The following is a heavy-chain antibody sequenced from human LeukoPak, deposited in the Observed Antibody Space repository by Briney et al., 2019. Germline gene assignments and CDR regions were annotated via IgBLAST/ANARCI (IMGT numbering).Heavy chain of an antibody. D-gene: IGHD5-24*01. CDR3: ARIRDGYNPMYYFDY. J-gene: IGHJ4*02. V-gene: IGHV1-69*05. CDR1: GGTFSSYA. CDR2: IIPIFGTA. Sequence: ASVKVSCKASGGTFSSYAISWVRQAPGQGLEWMGRIIPIFGTANYAQKFQGRVTITTDESTSTAYMELSSLRSEDTAVYYCARIRDGYNPMYYFDYWGQGTLVTVSS.